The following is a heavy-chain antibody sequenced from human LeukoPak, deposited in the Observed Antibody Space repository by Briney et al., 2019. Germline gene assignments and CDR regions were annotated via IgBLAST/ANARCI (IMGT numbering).Heavy chain of an antibody. CDR3: ARDFWSGSAHFDY. D-gene: IGHD3-3*01. V-gene: IGHV1-2*02. CDR2: INPNSGGT. CDR1: GYTFTGYY. Sequence: ASVKVSCKASGYTFTGYYMHWVRQAPGQGLGWMGWINPNSGGTNYAQKFQGRVAMTRDTSISTAYMELSRLRSDDTAVYYCARDFWSGSAHFDYWGQGTLVTVSS. J-gene: IGHJ4*02.